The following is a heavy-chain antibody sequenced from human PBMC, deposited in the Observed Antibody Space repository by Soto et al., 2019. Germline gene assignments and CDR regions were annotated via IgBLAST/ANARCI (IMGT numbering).Heavy chain of an antibody. V-gene: IGHV3-21*01. CDR3: ARAPLLSSRHVNSLYYYGMDV. CDR1: GFAFNGHS. J-gene: IGHJ6*02. CDR2: ISISSGYI. D-gene: IGHD3-16*02. Sequence: GSLRLSCAASGFAFNGHSMTWVRQAPGKGLEWVSSISISSGYIYYADSVRGRFTISRDNSKNSLSLEMNSLRVDDTAVYFCARAPLLSSRHVNSLYYYGMDVWGPGTTVTVSS.